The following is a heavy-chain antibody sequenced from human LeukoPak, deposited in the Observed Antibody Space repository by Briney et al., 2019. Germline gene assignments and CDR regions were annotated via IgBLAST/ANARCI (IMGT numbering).Heavy chain of an antibody. V-gene: IGHV4-38-2*02. Sequence: SETLSLTCTVSGYSISSGYYWGWIRQPPGKGLEWIGSIYHSGSTYYNPSLKSRVTISVDTSKNQFSLKLSSVTAADTAVYYCAREEGYDSSGYYYFDYWGQGILVTVSS. CDR3: AREEGYDSSGYYYFDY. CDR1: GYSISSGYY. D-gene: IGHD3-22*01. J-gene: IGHJ4*02. CDR2: IYHSGST.